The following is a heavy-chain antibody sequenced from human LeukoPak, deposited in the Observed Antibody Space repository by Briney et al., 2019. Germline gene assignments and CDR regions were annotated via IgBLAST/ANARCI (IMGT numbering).Heavy chain of an antibody. Sequence: GGSLRLSCAASGFTFSSYAMHWVRQAPGKGLEWVAVISYDGSNKYYADSVKGRFTISRDNSKNTLYLQMNSLRAEDTAVYYCARVGSSGYYFMDYWGQGTLVTVSS. CDR1: GFTFSSYA. J-gene: IGHJ4*02. CDR3: ARVGSSGYYFMDY. CDR2: ISYDGSNK. V-gene: IGHV3-30-3*01. D-gene: IGHD3-22*01.